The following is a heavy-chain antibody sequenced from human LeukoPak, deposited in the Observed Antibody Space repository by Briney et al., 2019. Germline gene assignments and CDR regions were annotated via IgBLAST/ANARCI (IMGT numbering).Heavy chain of an antibody. D-gene: IGHD1-7*01. CDR3: AKDATQTGTTSPLDY. Sequence: GGSLRLSCAASGFTFSSYGMHWVRQAPGKGLEWVAVIWCDGSDKYYADSVKGRFTISRDKSKNTLYLQMNSLRAEDTAVYYCAKDATQTGTTSPLDYWGNGTLVPSPQ. V-gene: IGHV3-33*03. CDR1: GFTFSSYG. J-gene: IGHJ4*01. CDR2: IWCDGSDK.